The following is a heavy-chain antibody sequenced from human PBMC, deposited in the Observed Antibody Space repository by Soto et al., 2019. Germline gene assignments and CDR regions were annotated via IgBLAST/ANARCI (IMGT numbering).Heavy chain of an antibody. V-gene: IGHV5-51*01. CDR3: AASIFYYGMDV. J-gene: IGHJ6*02. CDR1: GYTFTNYW. CDR2: IYPGDSDT. Sequence: GDSLKLSCKCSGYTFTNYWSGWVRQMPGKGLEWMGIIYPGDSDTKYNPSFQGQVTISADKSITTTYLQWSSLKASDTAIYYCAASIFYYGMDVWGQGTKVTVSS.